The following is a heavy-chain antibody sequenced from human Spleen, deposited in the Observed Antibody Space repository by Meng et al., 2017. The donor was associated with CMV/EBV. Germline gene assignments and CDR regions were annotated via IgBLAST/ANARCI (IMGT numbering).Heavy chain of an antibody. CDR3: ARIVPEGILNWFDP. Sequence: SETLSLTCTVSGGSVSSSRYYWNWIRQPPGRGPEWIAYLSYSGGGSINYNPSLKTRVTISGDTSKNHFSLKLSSLTAADTAVYYCARIVPEGILNWFDPWGLGTLVTVSS. D-gene: IGHD2-2*01. J-gene: IGHJ5*02. V-gene: IGHV4-61*03. CDR2: LSYSGGGSI. CDR1: GGSVSSSRYY.